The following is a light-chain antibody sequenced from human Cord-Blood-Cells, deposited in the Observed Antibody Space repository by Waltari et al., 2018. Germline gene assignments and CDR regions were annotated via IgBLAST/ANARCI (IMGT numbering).Light chain of an antibody. V-gene: IGLV2-14*01. Sequence: QSALTQPASVSGSPGQSITISCTGTSSDVGGYNYVSWYQQHPGKAPKLMIYDVSKRPWGVSNRFSGSKSGNTASLTISGLQAEDEADYCCSSYTSSSTWVFGGGTKLTVL. CDR1: SSDVGGYNY. CDR3: SSYTSSSTWV. CDR2: DVS. J-gene: IGLJ3*02.